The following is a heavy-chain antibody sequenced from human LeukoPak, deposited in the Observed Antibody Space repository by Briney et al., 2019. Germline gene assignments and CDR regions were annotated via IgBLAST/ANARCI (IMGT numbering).Heavy chain of an antibody. CDR1: GGSISSGGYY. J-gene: IGHJ4*02. CDR3: ARGRQALRFLEWLSGNEDDY. CDR2: IYYSGST. V-gene: IGHV4-30-2*03. Sequence: SQTLSLTCTVSGGSISSGGYYWSWIRQHPGKGLEWIGSIYYSGSTYYNPSLKSRVTISVDTSKNQFSLKLSSVTAADTAVYYCARGRQALRFLEWLSGNEDDYWGQGTLVTVSS. D-gene: IGHD3-3*01.